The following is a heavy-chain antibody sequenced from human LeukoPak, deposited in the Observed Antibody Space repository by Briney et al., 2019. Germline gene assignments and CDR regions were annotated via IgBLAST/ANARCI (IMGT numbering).Heavy chain of an antibody. CDR3: ARDRDCTNGVCWYNWFDP. Sequence: ASVKVSCKASGYTFTSYGISWVRQAPGQGLEWMGWISAYNGNTNYAQKLQGRVTMTTDTSTSTAYMELRSLRSEDTAVYYCARDRDCTNGVCWYNWFDPWGQGTLVTVSS. CDR2: ISAYNGNT. V-gene: IGHV1-18*01. J-gene: IGHJ5*02. D-gene: IGHD2-8*01. CDR1: GYTFTSYG.